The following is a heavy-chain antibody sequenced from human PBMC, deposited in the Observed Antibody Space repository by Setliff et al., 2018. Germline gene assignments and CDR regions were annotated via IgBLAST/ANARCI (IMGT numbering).Heavy chain of an antibody. CDR1: GFTFRSYA. CDR3: AKDSSYSMIVVVIPFDY. J-gene: IGHJ4*02. Sequence: VGSLRLSCAASGFTFRSYAMSWVRQAPGKGLEWVSGVSGSGGSTYYTDSVKGRFTISRDNSKNTLYLQMNSLRAEDTAVYYCAKDSSYSMIVVVIPFDYWGQGTLVTVSS. V-gene: IGHV3-23*01. CDR2: VSGSGGST. D-gene: IGHD3-22*01.